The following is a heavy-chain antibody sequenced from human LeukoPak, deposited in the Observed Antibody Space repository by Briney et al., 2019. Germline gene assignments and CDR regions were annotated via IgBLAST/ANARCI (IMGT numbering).Heavy chain of an antibody. J-gene: IGHJ6*03. D-gene: IGHD3-3*01. CDR1: GGSISSGSYY. CDR3: ARGRFTIFGVVEAMDV. Sequence: SETLSLTCTVSGGSISSGSYYWSWIRQPAGRGLEWIGRIYTSGSTNYNPSLKRRVTISVDTSKNQFFLKLSSVTAADTAVYYCARGRFTIFGVVEAMDVWGKGTTVTVSS. CDR2: IYTSGST. V-gene: IGHV4-61*02.